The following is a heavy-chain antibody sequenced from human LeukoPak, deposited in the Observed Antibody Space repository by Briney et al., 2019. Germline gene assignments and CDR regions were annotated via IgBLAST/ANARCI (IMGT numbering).Heavy chain of an antibody. D-gene: IGHD3-9*01. J-gene: IGHJ3*02. CDR1: GFTFSSYA. V-gene: IGHV3-64D*06. Sequence: GGSLRLSCSASGFTFSSYAMHWARQAPGKGLEYVSAISSNGGSTYYADSVKGRFTISRDNSKNTLYLQMSSLRAEDTAVYYCVNSAGYVGDAFDIWGQGTMVTVSS. CDR3: VNSAGYVGDAFDI. CDR2: ISSNGGST.